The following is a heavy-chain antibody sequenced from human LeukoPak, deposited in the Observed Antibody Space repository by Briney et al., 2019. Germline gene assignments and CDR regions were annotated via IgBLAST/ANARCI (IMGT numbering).Heavy chain of an antibody. J-gene: IGHJ4*02. CDR3: ARGVVGTTTVY. Sequence: GGSLRLSCAASGFTFSIYALSWVRQAPGKGLEWVSVLGGSETSTSYADSVKGRFTISRDNSKNTLYLQMNSLRAEDTAVYYCARGVVGTTTVYWGQGTLVTVSS. D-gene: IGHD1-26*01. CDR1: GFTFSIYA. V-gene: IGHV3-23*01. CDR2: LGGSETST.